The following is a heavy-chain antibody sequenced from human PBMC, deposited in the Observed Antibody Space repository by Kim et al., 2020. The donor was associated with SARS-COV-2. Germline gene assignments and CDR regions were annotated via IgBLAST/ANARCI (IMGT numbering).Heavy chain of an antibody. CDR3: ARGKPPGY. CDR1: GFTFSSFE. V-gene: IGHV3-48*03. J-gene: IGHJ4*02. CDR2: ISSSGSTI. Sequence: GGSLRLSCVASGFTFSSFEMNWVRQAPGKGLEWVLCISSSGSTIFYADSVKGRFTISRDNAKNSLYLQMNSLRAEDTALYYCARGKPPGYWGQGTLVTVSS.